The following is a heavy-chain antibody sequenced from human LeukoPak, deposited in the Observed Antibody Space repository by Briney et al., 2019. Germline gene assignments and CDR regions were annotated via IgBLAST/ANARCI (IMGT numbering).Heavy chain of an antibody. D-gene: IGHD3-22*01. J-gene: IGHJ5*02. V-gene: IGHV3-74*01. CDR1: GFTFSSYG. CDR2: INSDGINT. CDR3: ARDLGQYYDTSDNWFDP. Sequence: GGSLRLSCAASGFTFSSYGMHWVRQAPGKGLVRVSRINSDGINTSYADSVKGRFTISRDNAKNTLNLQMNSLRAEDTAVYYCARDLGQYYDTSDNWFDPWGQGTLVTVSS.